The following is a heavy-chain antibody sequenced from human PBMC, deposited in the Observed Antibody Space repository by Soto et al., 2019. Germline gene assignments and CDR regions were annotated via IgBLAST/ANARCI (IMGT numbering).Heavy chain of an antibody. CDR2: TNTKFWAT. Sequence: QVQRVQSGAELKKPGSSVKVSCEASGGSFSKKAISWLRQAPGQGLEWMGGTNTKFWATNYAPQFQGRSTITSEESTNTVYTTLSTLTFDDTAVYYCPRGASSGCEYWYVDLWGRGTLVSVSS. CDR3: PRGASSGCEYWYVDL. J-gene: IGHJ2*01. D-gene: IGHD5-12*01. CDR1: GGSFSKKA. V-gene: IGHV1-69*01.